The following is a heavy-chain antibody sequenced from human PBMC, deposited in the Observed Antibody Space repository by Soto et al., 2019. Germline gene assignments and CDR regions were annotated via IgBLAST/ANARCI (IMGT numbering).Heavy chain of an antibody. Sequence: ASVKVSCKASGGTFSSYAISWVRQAPGQGLEWMGGIIPIFGTANYAQKFQGRVTITADESTSTAYMELSSLRSEDTAVYYCARGYCSSTSCYAPGKNWFDPWGQGTLVTVSS. V-gene: IGHV1-69*13. D-gene: IGHD2-2*01. CDR3: ARGYCSSTSCYAPGKNWFDP. CDR2: IIPIFGTA. CDR1: GGTFSSYA. J-gene: IGHJ5*02.